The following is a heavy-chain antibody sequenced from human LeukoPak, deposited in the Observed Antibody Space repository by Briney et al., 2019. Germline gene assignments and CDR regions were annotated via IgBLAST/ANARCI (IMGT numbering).Heavy chain of an antibody. Sequence: SDTLSLTCTVSGGAISGYYWGWIRQPPGKGLEWIGSIYYSGSTYYNPSLKSRVTISVDTSKNQFSLKLSSVTAADTAVYYCGGYYDSSGYAPLPDYWGQGTLVTVSS. CDR3: GGYYDSSGYAPLPDY. J-gene: IGHJ4*02. CDR1: GGAISGYY. CDR2: IYYSGST. V-gene: IGHV4-39*01. D-gene: IGHD3-22*01.